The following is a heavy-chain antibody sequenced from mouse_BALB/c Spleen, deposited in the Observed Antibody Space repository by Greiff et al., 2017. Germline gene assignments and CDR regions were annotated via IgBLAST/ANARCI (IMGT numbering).Heavy chain of an antibody. J-gene: IGHJ4*01. Sequence: EVQVVESGGGLVQPGGSLKLSCAASGFTFSSYGMSWVRQTPDKRLELVATINSNGGSTYYPDSVKGRFTISRDNAKNTLYLQMSSLKSEDTAMYYCANLGYNYAMDYWGQGTSVTVSS. CDR3: ANLGYNYAMDY. D-gene: IGHD3-1*01. CDR2: INSNGGST. V-gene: IGHV5-6-3*01. CDR1: GFTFSSYG.